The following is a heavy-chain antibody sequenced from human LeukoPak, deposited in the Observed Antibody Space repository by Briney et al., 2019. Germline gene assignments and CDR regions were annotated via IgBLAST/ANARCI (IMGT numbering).Heavy chain of an antibody. D-gene: IGHD3-10*01. V-gene: IGHV1-2*04. CDR1: GYTFTGYY. CDR3: ARYARYGSGSSPYYYYGMDV. Sequence: ASVKVSCKASGYTFTGYYMHWVRQAPGQGLEWMGWINPNSGGTNYAQKFQGWVTMTRDTSISTAYMELSRLRSGDTAVYYCARYARYGSGSSPYYYYGMDVWGQGTTVTVSS. J-gene: IGHJ6*02. CDR2: INPNSGGT.